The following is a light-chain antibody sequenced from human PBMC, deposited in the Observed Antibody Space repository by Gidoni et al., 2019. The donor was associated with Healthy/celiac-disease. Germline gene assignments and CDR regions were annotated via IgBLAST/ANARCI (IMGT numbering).Light chain of an antibody. CDR1: QSVSSN. J-gene: IGKJ1*01. CDR2: GAS. CDR3: QQYNNWPPWT. V-gene: IGKV3-15*01. Sequence: EIVMPQSPATLSVSPGERATLSCRASQSVSSNLAWYQQKPGQAPRLLIYGASTRATGIPARFSGSGSGTEFTITISSLQSEEFAVYYWQQYNNWPPWTFGQGTKVEIK.